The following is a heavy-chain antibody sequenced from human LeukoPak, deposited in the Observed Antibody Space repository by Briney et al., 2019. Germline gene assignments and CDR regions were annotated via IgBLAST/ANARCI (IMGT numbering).Heavy chain of an antibody. V-gene: IGHV3-23*01. D-gene: IGHD3-22*01. CDR1: GFTFSSYG. Sequence: GGSLRLSCAASGFTFSSYGMHWVRQAPGKGLEWVSAISGSGGSTYYADSVKGRFTISRDNSKNTLYLQLNRLRAEETAVYYRAKSLGYYYDSSGYYSHDDFDIWGQGPMVTVSS. CDR3: AKSLGYYYDSSGYYSHDDFDI. J-gene: IGHJ3*02. CDR2: ISGSGGST.